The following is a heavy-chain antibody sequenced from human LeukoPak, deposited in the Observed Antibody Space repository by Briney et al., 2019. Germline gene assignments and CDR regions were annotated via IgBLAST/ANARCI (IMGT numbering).Heavy chain of an antibody. J-gene: IGHJ4*02. CDR2: ISFDGRNK. D-gene: IGHD4-17*01. CDR3: VKDGHSVTIFDY. CDR1: GSTFGSYG. V-gene: IGHV3-30*18. Sequence: PGGSLRLSCAASGSTFGSYGMHWVRQAPGKGLEWVAVISFDGRNKYFGDSVKGRFSISRDNSKNPLSLQMNSLRPEDTAVYYCVKDGHSVTIFDYWGRGTLVTVSS.